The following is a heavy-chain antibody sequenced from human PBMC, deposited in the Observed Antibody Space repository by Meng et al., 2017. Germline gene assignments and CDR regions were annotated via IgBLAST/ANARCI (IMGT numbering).Heavy chain of an antibody. CDR2: INPNSGGT. CDR3: ATDYYDLSGSYTFDY. J-gene: IGHJ4*02. Sequence: ASVKVSCKASGYTFTGYYMHWVRQAPGQGLEWMGWINPNSGGTNYAQKFQGRVTMTEDTSTDTAYMELSSLRSEDTAVYYCATDYYDLSGSYTFDYWGQGTLVTVSS. CDR1: GYTFTGYY. V-gene: IGHV1-2*02. D-gene: IGHD1-26*01.